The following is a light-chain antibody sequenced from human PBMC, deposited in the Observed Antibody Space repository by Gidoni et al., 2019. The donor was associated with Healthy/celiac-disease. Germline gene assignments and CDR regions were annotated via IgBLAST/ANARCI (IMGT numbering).Light chain of an antibody. CDR1: QSISSW. V-gene: IGKV1-5*03. CDR2: KAS. CDR3: QQYNSYST. J-gene: IGKJ2*01. Sequence: DIQLTQSPSTLSASVGDRVTITCRASQSISSWLAWYQQKPGKAPKLLIYKASSLESGVPSRFSGSGSRTEFTLTISSLQPDDFATYYCQQYNSYSTFXXXTKLEIK.